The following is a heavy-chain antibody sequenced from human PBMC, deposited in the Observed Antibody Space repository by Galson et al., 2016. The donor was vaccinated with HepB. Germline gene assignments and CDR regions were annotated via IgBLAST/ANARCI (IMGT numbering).Heavy chain of an antibody. CDR2: ISGSSEAI. V-gene: IGHV3-23*01. CDR1: GFTFSTYA. CDR3: ATRLRAPAN. J-gene: IGHJ4*02. D-gene: IGHD1-26*01. Sequence: SLRLSCAASGFTFSTYAMSWVRQAPGKGLEWVSGISGSSEAIYYAESVRSRFTISRDNSKNALYLQMNSLRAEDTAVYHCATRLRAPANWGQGAQVTVSS.